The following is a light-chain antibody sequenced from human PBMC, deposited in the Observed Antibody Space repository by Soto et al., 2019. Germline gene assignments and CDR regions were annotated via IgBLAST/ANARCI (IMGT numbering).Light chain of an antibody. V-gene: IGKV1-17*01. J-gene: IGKJ5*01. CDR2: AAS. Sequence: DIEMTQSPSSLSASLGDRVTLTCRASQSITKYLAWYQQKPGKVPKRLIYAASSVPSGVPSRFSGSGSGTEFTLTISSLQPEDFAAYYCLQHSSYPSTFGQGTQLE. CDR3: LQHSSYPST. CDR1: QSITKY.